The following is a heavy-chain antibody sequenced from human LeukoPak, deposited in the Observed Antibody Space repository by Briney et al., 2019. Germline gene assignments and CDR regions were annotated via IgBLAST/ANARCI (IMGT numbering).Heavy chain of an antibody. V-gene: IGHV3-11*01. D-gene: IGHD2-15*01. Sequence: GGSLRLSCAASGFTFSDYYMSWLRQAPGKGLEWVSYISSSGSTMYYADSVKGRFTISRDNAKNSLYLQMNSLRAEDTAVYYCARDLRSHYGMDVWGQGTTVTVSS. CDR1: GFTFSDYY. J-gene: IGHJ6*02. CDR2: ISSSGSTM. CDR3: ARDLRSHYGMDV.